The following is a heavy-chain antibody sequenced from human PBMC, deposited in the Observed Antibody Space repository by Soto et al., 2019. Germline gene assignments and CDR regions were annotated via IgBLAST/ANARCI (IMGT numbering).Heavy chain of an antibody. Sequence: VQLVESGGGLVQPGRSLRLSCAASGFTFDDYAMHWVRQAPGKGLEWVSGISWNSGSIGYADSVKGRFTISRDNAKNSLYLQMNSLRAEDTALYYCAATGDFDYWGQGTLVTVSS. J-gene: IGHJ4*02. CDR1: GFTFDDYA. CDR3: AATGDFDY. D-gene: IGHD4-4*01. CDR2: ISWNSGSI. V-gene: IGHV3-9*01.